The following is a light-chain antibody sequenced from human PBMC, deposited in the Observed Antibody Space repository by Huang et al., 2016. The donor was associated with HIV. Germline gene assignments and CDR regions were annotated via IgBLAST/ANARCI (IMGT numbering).Light chain of an antibody. J-gene: IGKJ2*01. CDR2: GAS. V-gene: IGKV3-20*01. CDR1: QAVGNNY. CDR3: QQYATSMFT. Sequence: EIVLTQSLVTLSLSSGQKATRSCRASQAVGNNYLAWYQQKPGQAPRLLVYGASNRVSDVPARFSGSGTETEFTLTISRLEPEDFALYFCQQYATSMFTFGGGTNLE.